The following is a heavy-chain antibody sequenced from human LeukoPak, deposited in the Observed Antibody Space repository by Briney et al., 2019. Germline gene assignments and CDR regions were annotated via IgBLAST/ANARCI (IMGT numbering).Heavy chain of an antibody. D-gene: IGHD6-19*01. CDR2: INHSGST. CDR1: GGSFSGYY. J-gene: IGHJ6*02. Sequence: PSETLSLTCAVYGGSFSGYYWSWIRQPPGKGLEWIGEINHSGSTYYNPSLKSRVTISVDTSKNQFSLKLSSVTAADTAVYYCARVYSSGWTHGMDVWGQGTTVTVSS. V-gene: IGHV4-34*01. CDR3: ARVYSSGWTHGMDV.